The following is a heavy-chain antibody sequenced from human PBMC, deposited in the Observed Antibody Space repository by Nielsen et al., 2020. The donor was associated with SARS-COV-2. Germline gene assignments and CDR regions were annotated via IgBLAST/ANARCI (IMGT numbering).Heavy chain of an antibody. J-gene: IGHJ1*01. Sequence: WIRQPPGKGLEWIGSIYYSGSTYYNPSLKSRVTISVDTSKNQFSLKLSSVTAADTAVYYCARLRRRRNVVVVAATRREEYLQHWGQGTLVTVSS. V-gene: IGHV4-39*01. CDR2: IYYSGST. D-gene: IGHD2-15*01. CDR3: ARLRRRRNVVVVAATRREEYLQH.